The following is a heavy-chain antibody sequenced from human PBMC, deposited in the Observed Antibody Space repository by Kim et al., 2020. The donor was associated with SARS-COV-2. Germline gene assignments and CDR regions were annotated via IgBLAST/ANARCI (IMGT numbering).Heavy chain of an antibody. CDR3: ARGSGAAAGKSLDY. D-gene: IGHD7-27*01. V-gene: IGHV1-3*01. CDR1: GYTFTTYS. Sequence: ASVKVSCKTSGYTFTTYSIHWMRQAPGQRLEWLGWINGGSGNTKYSQELQGRITITRDTSASTDHMELSSLRSEDTAVYYCARGSGAAAGKSLDYWGQGNLVTXSS. J-gene: IGHJ4*02. CDR2: INGGSGNT.